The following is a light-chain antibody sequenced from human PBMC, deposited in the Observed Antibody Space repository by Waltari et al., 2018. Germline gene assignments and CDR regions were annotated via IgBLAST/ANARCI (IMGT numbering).Light chain of an antibody. CDR2: AAS. V-gene: IGKV1-39*01. CDR3: QQSYSTPRT. J-gene: IGKJ1*01. CDR1: QSISSY. Sequence: IQMTQSPSSLSASVGDSVTITSLASQSISSYLNWYQQKPGKAPKLLIYAASSLQSGVPSRFSGSGSGTDFTLTISSLQPEDFATYYCQQSYSTPRTFGQGTKVEIK.